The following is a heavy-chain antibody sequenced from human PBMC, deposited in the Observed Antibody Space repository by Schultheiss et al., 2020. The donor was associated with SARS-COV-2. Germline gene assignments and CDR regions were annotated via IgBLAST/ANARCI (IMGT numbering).Heavy chain of an antibody. CDR2: IYPGDSDT. D-gene: IGHD1-26*01. J-gene: IGHJ4*02. CDR1: GYSFTSYW. V-gene: IGHV5-51*01. CDR3: ASSQSYSGSYHLDY. Sequence: SCKGSGYSFTSYWIGWVRQMPGKGLEWMGIIYPGDSDTRYSPSFQGQVTISADKSISTAYVQWSSLKASDTAMYYCASSQSYSGSYHLDYWGQGTLVTVSS.